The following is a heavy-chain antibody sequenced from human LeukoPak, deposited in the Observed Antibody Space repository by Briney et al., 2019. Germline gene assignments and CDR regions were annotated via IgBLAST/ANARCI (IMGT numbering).Heavy chain of an antibody. CDR3: AVQKYYYYGMDV. CDR1: GYTFTSYD. J-gene: IGHJ6*02. Sequence: ASVKVSCKASGYTFTSYDTNWVRQATGQGLEWMGWMNPNSGNTGYAQKFQGRVTMTRNTSISTAYMELSSLRSEDTAVYYCAVQKYYYYGMDVWGQGTTVTVSS. V-gene: IGHV1-8*02. CDR2: MNPNSGNT.